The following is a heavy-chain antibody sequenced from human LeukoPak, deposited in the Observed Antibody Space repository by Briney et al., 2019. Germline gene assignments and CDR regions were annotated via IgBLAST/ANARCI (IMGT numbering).Heavy chain of an antibody. J-gene: IGHJ6*03. Sequence: SVKVSCKASGGTFSSYAISWVRQAPGQGLEWMGGIIPIFGTASYAQKFQGRVTITADESTSTAYMELSSLRSEDTAVYYCARGARRFLEWLLGDYYYYMDVWGKGTTVTVSS. D-gene: IGHD3-3*01. CDR2: IIPIFGTA. V-gene: IGHV1-69*13. CDR3: ARGARRFLEWLLGDYYYYMDV. CDR1: GGTFSSYA.